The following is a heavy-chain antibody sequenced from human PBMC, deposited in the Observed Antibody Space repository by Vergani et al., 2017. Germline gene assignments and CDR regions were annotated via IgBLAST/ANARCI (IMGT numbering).Heavy chain of an antibody. CDR1: GGSFSGYY. D-gene: IGHD1-26*01. Sequence: QVQLQQWGAVLLKPSETLSLTCAVYGGSFSGYYWSWIRQPPGKGLEWIGEINHSGSTNYNQSLKRRVTISVDTSKNQFSLKLSAVTAAGTAVYYCARGPISVGATVGGKYYFDYWGQGTLVTVSS. J-gene: IGHJ4*02. V-gene: IGHV4-34*01. CDR2: INHSGST. CDR3: ARGPISVGATVGGKYYFDY.